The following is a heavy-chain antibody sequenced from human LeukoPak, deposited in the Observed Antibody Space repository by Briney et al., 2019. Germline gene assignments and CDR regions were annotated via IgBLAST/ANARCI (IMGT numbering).Heavy chain of an antibody. D-gene: IGHD7-27*01. CDR1: GYKFTDYG. Sequence: ASVKVSCKASGYKFTDYGISWVRQVPGQGLEWMGWISGYNGITNYIKKLQGRVTMTTDTSTSTAYMELRSLRSDDTAVYYCARGSPGVEFDYWGQGTLVTVSS. V-gene: IGHV1-18*01. CDR3: ARGSPGVEFDY. CDR2: ISGYNGIT. J-gene: IGHJ4*02.